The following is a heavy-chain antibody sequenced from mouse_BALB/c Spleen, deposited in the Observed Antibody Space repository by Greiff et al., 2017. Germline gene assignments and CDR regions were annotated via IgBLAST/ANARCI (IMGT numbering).Heavy chain of an antibody. J-gene: IGHJ2*01. V-gene: IGHV5-6-3*01. D-gene: IGHD1-1*01. Sequence: EVQGVESGGGLVQPGGSLKLSCAASGFTFSSYGMSWVRQTPDKRLELVATINSNGGSTYYPDSVKGRFTISRDNAKNTLYLQMSSLKSEDTAMYYCAREGTYYGYFDYWGQGTTLTVSS. CDR1: GFTFSSYG. CDR3: AREGTYYGYFDY. CDR2: INSNGGST.